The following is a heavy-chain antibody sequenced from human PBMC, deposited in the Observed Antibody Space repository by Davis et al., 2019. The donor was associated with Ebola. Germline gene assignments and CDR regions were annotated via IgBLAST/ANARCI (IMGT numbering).Heavy chain of an antibody. V-gene: IGHV4-34*01. CDR2: INHSGST. Sequence: PSETLSLTCAVYGGSFSGYYWSWIRQPPGKGLEWIGEINHSGSTNYNPSLKSRVTISVDTSKNQFSLKLSSVTAADTAVYYCARLNYGSGVGPYYYGMDVWGKGTTVTVSS. CDR1: GGSFSGYY. D-gene: IGHD3-10*01. CDR3: ARLNYGSGVGPYYYGMDV. J-gene: IGHJ6*04.